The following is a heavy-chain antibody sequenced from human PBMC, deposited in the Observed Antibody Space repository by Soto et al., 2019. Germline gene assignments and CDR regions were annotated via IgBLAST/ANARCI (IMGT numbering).Heavy chain of an antibody. V-gene: IGHV4-39*01. CDR2: VYYDRST. Sequence: QLQLQESGPGLVKPSETLSLTCTVSGGSISSSSYYWGRLRRPPGKGLEWIGSVYYDRSTYYNPSLKSRVTLFVDSSQNQFSLELSAVAVADTAVYYWARHEYYSRGNRFDPWGQGTLVTVSS. CDR1: GGSISSSSYY. D-gene: IGHD2-2*01. CDR3: ARHEYYSRGNRFDP. J-gene: IGHJ5*02.